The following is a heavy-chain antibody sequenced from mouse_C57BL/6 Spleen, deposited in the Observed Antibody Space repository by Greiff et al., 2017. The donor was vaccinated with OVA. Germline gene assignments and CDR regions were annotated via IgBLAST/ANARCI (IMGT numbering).Heavy chain of an antibody. J-gene: IGHJ3*01. CDR3: AGDYAWFAY. CDR1: GYTFTSYT. Sequence: VQLQESGAELARPGASVKMSCKASGYTFTSYTMHWVKQRPGQGLEWIGYINPSSGYTKYNQKFKDKATLTADKSSSTAYMQLSSLTSEDSAVYYCAGDYAWFAYWGQGTLVTVSA. V-gene: IGHV1-4*01. CDR2: INPSSGYT. D-gene: IGHD2-4*01.